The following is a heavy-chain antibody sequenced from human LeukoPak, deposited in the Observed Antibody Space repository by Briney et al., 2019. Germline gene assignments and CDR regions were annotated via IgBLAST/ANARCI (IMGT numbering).Heavy chain of an antibody. CDR3: ARGVGAVTARGDWFDP. CDR2: INHSGST. V-gene: IGHV4-34*01. D-gene: IGHD4-17*01. CDR1: GGSFSGYY. J-gene: IGHJ5*02. Sequence: SETLSLTCAVYGGSFSGYYWSWIRQPPGKGLEWIGEINHSGSTNYNPSLKSRVTISVDTSKNQFSLKLSSVTAADTAVYYCARGVGAVTARGDWFDPWGQGTLVTVSS.